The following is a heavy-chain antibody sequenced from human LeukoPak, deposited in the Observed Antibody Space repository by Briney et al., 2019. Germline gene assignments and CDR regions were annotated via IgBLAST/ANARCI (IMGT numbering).Heavy chain of an antibody. J-gene: IGHJ2*01. CDR1: GYTFTNYG. V-gene: IGHV1-18*01. CDR2: ISVYNDKS. CDR3: ARTVAGGGYWYFDL. D-gene: IGHD6-19*01. Sequence: ASVKVSCKASGYTFTNYGLTWVRQAPGQGLEWMGWISVYNDKSNYAQKFQGRVTMTADTSTRTAYLELRGLRSDDTAVYYCARTVAGGGYWYFDLWGRGTLVTVSS.